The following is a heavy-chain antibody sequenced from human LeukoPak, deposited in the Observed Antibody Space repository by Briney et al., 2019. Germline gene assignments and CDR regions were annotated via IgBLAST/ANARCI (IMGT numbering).Heavy chain of an antibody. D-gene: IGHD3-16*01. CDR2: ISNTGSVI. V-gene: IGHV3-48*04. CDR3: ARDGPYDYVWGSTVTD. CDR1: GSTFSSHT. Sequence: PGGSLRLSCAASGSTFSSHTMNWVRQAPGKGLEWVSYISNTGSVIYYADSVRGRFTISRDNAKNSLYLQMNSLRAEDTAVYYCARDGPYDYVWGSTVTDWGQGTLVTVSS. J-gene: IGHJ4*02.